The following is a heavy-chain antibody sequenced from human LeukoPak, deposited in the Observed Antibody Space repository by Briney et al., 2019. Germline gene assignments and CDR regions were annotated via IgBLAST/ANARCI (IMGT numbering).Heavy chain of an antibody. J-gene: IGHJ4*02. CDR2: IYYSGST. CDR1: GGSIAGSNYY. Sequence: SETLSLTCTVSGGSIAGSNYYWGWIRQPPGKGLEWIVSIYYSGSTNYNPSLKSRVTISVDTSKNQFSLKLSSVTAADTAVYYCARRSYCGGDCYSLDYWGQGTLVTVSS. V-gene: IGHV4-39*07. D-gene: IGHD2-21*02. CDR3: ARRSYCGGDCYSLDY.